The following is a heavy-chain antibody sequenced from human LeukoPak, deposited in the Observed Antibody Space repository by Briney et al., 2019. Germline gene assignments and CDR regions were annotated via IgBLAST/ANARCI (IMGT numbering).Heavy chain of an antibody. CDR3: ARDIRAVGITLYFDY. CDR1: GFTFSNYS. D-gene: IGHD3-22*01. J-gene: IGHJ4*02. CDR2: ISGSGGDI. V-gene: IGHV3-11*01. Sequence: GGSLRLSCAASGFTFSNYSMGWIRQTPRKGLEWLSYISGSGGDIHYADSVKGRFTISRDNAKHSLYLQMNSLRAEDTAMYYCARDIRAVGITLYFDYWGQGILVTVTS.